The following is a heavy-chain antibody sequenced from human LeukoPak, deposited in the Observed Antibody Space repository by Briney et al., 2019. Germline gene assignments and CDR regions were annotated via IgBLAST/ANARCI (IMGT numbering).Heavy chain of an antibody. D-gene: IGHD3-10*01. V-gene: IGHV3-23*01. Sequence: PGRSLRLSCAASGFTFSSSPMTWVRQAPGKGLEWVSAISASGGNTYYADSVKGRFTISRDNSKNTLYLQMHSLRAEDTAIYYCAKIRGSGSYFDYWGQGTLVTVSS. CDR1: GFTFSSSP. CDR3: AKIRGSGSYFDY. CDR2: ISASGGNT. J-gene: IGHJ4*02.